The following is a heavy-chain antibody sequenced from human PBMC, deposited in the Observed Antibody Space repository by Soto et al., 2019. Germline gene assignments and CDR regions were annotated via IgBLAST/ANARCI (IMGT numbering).Heavy chain of an antibody. CDR1: GFTFSSYA. CDR3: AKVEVIVVVAGAFDI. V-gene: IGHV3-23*01. D-gene: IGHD3-22*01. Sequence: PGGSLRLACAACGFTFSSYAMSWVRQAPGKGLEWVSAISDSGGSTYYADSVKGRFTISRDNSKNTLHLQMNSLRAEDTAVYYCAKVEVIVVVAGAFDIWGQGTMVTVSS. CDR2: ISDSGGST. J-gene: IGHJ3*02.